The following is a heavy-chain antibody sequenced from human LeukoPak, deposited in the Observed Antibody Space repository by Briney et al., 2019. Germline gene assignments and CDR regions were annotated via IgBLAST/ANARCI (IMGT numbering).Heavy chain of an antibody. D-gene: IGHD3-9*01. CDR3: ARRATYYDILTGYYAFDI. CDR1: GDSISTHY. J-gene: IGHJ3*02. CDR2: IYYSGST. Sequence: PSETLSLTCTVSGDSISTHYWSWIRQPPGKGLEWIGYIYYSGSTNYNPSLKSRVTISVDTSKNQFSLNLSSVTAADTAVYYCARRATYYDILTGYYAFDIWGQGTMVPVSS. V-gene: IGHV4-59*08.